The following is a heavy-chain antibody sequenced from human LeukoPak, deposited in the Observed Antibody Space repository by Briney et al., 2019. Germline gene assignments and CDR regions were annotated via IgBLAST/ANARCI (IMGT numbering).Heavy chain of an antibody. CDR2: INPNSGDR. J-gene: IGHJ4*02. CDR3: AREGWDQRDTAAFDR. D-gene: IGHD6-19*01. CDR1: GYTFTGHY. Sequence: ASVKVSCKASGYTFTGHYMHWERQAPGQGLEWMGWINPNSGDRNSAQKFQGRVTMTRDTSISAVYMELSRLGPDDTAVYYCAREGWDQRDTAAFDRWGQGTLVTVSS. V-gene: IGHV1-2*02.